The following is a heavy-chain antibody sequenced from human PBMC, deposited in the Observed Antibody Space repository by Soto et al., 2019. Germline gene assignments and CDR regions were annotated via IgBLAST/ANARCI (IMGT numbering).Heavy chain of an antibody. J-gene: IGHJ6*03. V-gene: IGHV3-33*01. CDR1: GFTFSSYG. D-gene: IGHD6-13*01. CDR3: ARDGNSCGSSWFYYYYYYMDV. CDR2: IWYDGSNK. Sequence: QVQLVESGGGVVQPGRSLRLSCAASGFTFSSYGMHWVRQAPGKGLEWVAVIWYDGSNKYYADSVKGRFPISRDNSKNILYLQMSSLRAEETAVYYCARDGNSCGSSWFYYYYYYMDVWGKGTTVTVSS.